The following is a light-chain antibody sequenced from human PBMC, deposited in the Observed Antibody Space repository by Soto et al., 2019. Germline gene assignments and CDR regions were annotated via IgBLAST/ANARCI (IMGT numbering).Light chain of an antibody. CDR2: WAS. V-gene: IGKV4-1*01. CDR1: QSVLSNSNNRNY. J-gene: IGKJ1*01. Sequence: DIVMTQSPDSLAVSLGERATINCKSSQSVLSNSNNRNYLVWYQQKPGQPPRLLIHWASTRKFGVPDRFSGSGSGTDFTLTISSLQAEDGAVYYCQQYYSTPRTFGQGTKVEIK. CDR3: QQYYSTPRT.